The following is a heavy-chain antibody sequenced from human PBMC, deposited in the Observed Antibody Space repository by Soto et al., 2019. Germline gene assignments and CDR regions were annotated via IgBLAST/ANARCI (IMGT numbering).Heavy chain of an antibody. CDR3: ARGEYDILTGRNWFDP. Sequence: SETLSLTCVVYGGSFSGYYWSWIRQPPGKGLEWIGEINHSGSTNYNPSLKSRVTISVDTSKNQFSLKLSSVTAADTAVYYCARGEYDILTGRNWFDPWGQGTLVTVSS. V-gene: IGHV4-34*01. D-gene: IGHD3-9*01. CDR2: INHSGST. J-gene: IGHJ5*02. CDR1: GGSFSGYY.